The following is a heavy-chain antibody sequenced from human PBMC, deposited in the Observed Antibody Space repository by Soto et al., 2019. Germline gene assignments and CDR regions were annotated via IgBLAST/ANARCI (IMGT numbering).Heavy chain of an antibody. CDR1: GGSISSGDYY. V-gene: IGHV4-30-4*01. CDR2: IYYSGST. D-gene: IGHD3-3*01. J-gene: IGHJ6*02. CDR3: ARDNILGILYGGMEV. Sequence: KTSETLSLTCTVSGGSISSGDYYWSWIRQPPGKGLEWIGYIYYSGSTYYNPSLKSRVTISVDTSKNQCSLKLSSVTAADTAVYYCARDNILGILYGGMEVWGQGTTVSVSS.